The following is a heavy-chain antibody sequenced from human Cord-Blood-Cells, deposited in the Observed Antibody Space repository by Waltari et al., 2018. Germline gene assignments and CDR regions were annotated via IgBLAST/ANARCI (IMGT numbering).Heavy chain of an antibody. Sequence: QVQLVQSGAEVKKPGSSVKVSCKASGGTFSSYAISGVRQAPGQGLEWMGRINPIFSTANYAQKFQGRVTITADESTSTAYMELSSLRSEDTAVYYGARGDCSGGSCNFDYWGHGTLVTVSS. CDR1: GGTFSSYA. CDR3: ARGDCSGGSCNFDY. D-gene: IGHD2-15*01. CDR2: INPIFSTA. J-gene: IGHJ4*01. V-gene: IGHV1-69*18.